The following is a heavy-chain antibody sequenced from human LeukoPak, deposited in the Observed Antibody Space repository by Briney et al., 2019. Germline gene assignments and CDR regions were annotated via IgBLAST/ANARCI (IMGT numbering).Heavy chain of an antibody. V-gene: IGHV3-30-3*01. CDR1: GFTFSSFA. D-gene: IGHD1-7*01. CDR2: ISYDGSNK. J-gene: IGHJ6*02. CDR3: ARDHKLELLYYYYGMAV. Sequence: GRSLSLSCAASGFTFSSFAMHWVRQAPGKGLEWVAVISYDGSNKYYADPVKGQFTISRDNSKNTLYLQMNSLRADDTAVYYCARDHKLELLYYYYGMAVWGQGTTVTVSS.